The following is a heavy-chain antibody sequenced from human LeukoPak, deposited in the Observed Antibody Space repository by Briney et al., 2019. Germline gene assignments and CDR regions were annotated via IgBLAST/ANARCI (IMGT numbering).Heavy chain of an antibody. CDR3: ARDGRAAAGTFFGLNY. CDR1: GFTFSSYW. CDR2: IKQDGSEK. Sequence: GSLRLSCAASGFTFSSYWMSWVRQAPGKGLEWVANIKQDGSEKYYVDSVKGRFTISRDNAKNSLYLQMNSLRAEDTAVYYCARDGRAAAGTFFGLNYWGQGTLVTVSS. D-gene: IGHD6-13*01. J-gene: IGHJ4*02. V-gene: IGHV3-7*01.